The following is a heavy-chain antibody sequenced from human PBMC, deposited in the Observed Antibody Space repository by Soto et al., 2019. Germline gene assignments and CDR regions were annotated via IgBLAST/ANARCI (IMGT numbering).Heavy chain of an antibody. Sequence: SQTLSLTCAISGDSVSSNSAAWNWIRQSPSRGLEWLGRTYYRSKWYNDYAVSVKSRITINPDTSKNQLSLQLNSVTPEDTAVYYCTRDRCGFIPINYHYYYGMDVWGQGTTVTVSS. CDR2: TYYRSKWYN. CDR3: TRDRCGFIPINYHYYYGMDV. J-gene: IGHJ6*02. D-gene: IGHD5-12*01. CDR1: GDSVSSNSAA. V-gene: IGHV6-1*01.